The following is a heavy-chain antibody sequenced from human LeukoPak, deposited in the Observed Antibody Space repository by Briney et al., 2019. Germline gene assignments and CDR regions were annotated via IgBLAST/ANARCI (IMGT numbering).Heavy chain of an antibody. V-gene: IGHV4-39*07. CDR3: ARDYYGSGSYLIA. J-gene: IGHJ5*02. CDR1: GGSISSSSYY. D-gene: IGHD3-10*01. Sequence: SETLSLTCTVSGGSISSSSYYWGWIRPPPWKGLEWMGSIYDSGCTYYNPSLKSRVTISVDTSKNQFSLKLSSLTAADTAVYYCARDYYGSGSYLIAWGQGTLVTVPS. CDR2: IYDSGCT.